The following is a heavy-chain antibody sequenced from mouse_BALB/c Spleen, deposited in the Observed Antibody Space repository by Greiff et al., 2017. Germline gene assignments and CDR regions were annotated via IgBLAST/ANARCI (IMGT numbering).Heavy chain of an antibody. J-gene: IGHJ4*01. D-gene: IGHD1-1*01. V-gene: IGHV5-6*02. CDR2: ISSGGSYT. Sequence: EVMLVESGGDLVKPGGSLKLSCAASGFTFSSYGMSWVRQTPDKRLEWVATISSGGSYTYYPDSVKGRFTISRDNAKNTLYLQMSSLKSEDTAMYYCARELSVNAMDDWGQGTSVTVSS. CDR1: GFTFSSYG. CDR3: ARELSVNAMDD.